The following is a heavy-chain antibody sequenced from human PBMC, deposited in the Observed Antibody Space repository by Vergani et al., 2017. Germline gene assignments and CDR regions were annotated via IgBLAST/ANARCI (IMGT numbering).Heavy chain of an antibody. J-gene: IGHJ4*02. CDR2: IIPIFGTA. D-gene: IGHD3-22*01. CDR3: ARGIVFVAATPPYDSCGYYYYFDY. V-gene: IGHV1-69*12. Sequence: QVQLVQSGAEVKKPGSSFKVSCKASGGTFSSYAISWVRQAPGQGLEWMGGIIPIFGTANNAQKFQGRVTITADESTSTAYMELSSLRSEDTAVYYCARGIVFVAATPPYDSCGYYYYFDYWGQGTLVTVSS. CDR1: GGTFSSYA.